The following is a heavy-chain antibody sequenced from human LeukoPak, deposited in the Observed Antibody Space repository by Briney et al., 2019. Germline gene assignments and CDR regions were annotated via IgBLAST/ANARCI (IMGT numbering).Heavy chain of an antibody. CDR3: ARGSGSYHTAYMN. J-gene: IGHJ4*02. CDR1: GYSFTSYW. V-gene: IGHV5-51*01. CDR2: IYPGDSDT. Sequence: HGESLKIXCKGSGYSFTSYWIGWVRQMPGKGLEWMGIIYPGDSDTRYSPSFQGQVTISADKSLSTAYLQWSSLKASDTAMYYCARGSGSYHTAYMNWGQGSPVTVSS. D-gene: IGHD1-26*01.